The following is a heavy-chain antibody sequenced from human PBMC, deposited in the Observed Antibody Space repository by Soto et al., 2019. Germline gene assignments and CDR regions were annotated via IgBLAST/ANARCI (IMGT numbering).Heavy chain of an antibody. CDR2: ISYDGSNK. Sequence: GGSLRLSCAASGFTFSSYGMHWVRQAPGKGLEWVAVISYDGSNKYYADSVKGRFTISRDNSKNTLYLQMNSLRAEDTAVYYCAKDLGDNWNYYYGMDVWGQGTTVTVSS. J-gene: IGHJ6*02. CDR3: AKDLGDNWNYYYGMDV. D-gene: IGHD1-20*01. CDR1: GFTFSSYG. V-gene: IGHV3-30*18.